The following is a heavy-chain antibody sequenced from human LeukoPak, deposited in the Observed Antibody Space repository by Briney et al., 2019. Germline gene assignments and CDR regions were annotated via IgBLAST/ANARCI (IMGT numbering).Heavy chain of an antibody. D-gene: IGHD2-15*01. CDR1: GFTFSTYA. V-gene: IGHV3-23*01. CDR2: IGGTDGGT. J-gene: IGHJ4*02. Sequence: GGSLRLSCAASGFTFSTYAMSWVRQAPGKGLEWVSAIGGTDGGTYYADSVKGRVTISRDNSKNTLYLQLNSLRAEDTAVYYCVKEEVGYCSGITCSDYFDYWGQGTLVTVSS. CDR3: VKEEVGYCSGITCSDYFDY.